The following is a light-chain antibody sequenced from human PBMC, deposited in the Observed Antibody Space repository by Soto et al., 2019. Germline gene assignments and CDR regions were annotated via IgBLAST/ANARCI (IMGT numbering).Light chain of an antibody. CDR2: AAS. V-gene: IGKV1-39*01. CDR1: QSITDY. J-gene: IGKJ5*01. CDR3: QQTYITPFT. Sequence: DIQMTQSPSSLSASVGDRVTITCRASQSITDYLNWYQQKPGKAPKLLIYAASSLQSGVPSRFSASGSGTYFTLTIRRLQPEDFATYFCQQTYITPFTFGQGTRLEIK.